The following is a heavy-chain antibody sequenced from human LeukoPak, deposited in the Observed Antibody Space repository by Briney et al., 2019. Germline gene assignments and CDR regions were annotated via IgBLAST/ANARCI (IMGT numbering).Heavy chain of an antibody. D-gene: IGHD1-1*01. Sequence: GGFLRLSCAASGFTFSSYGMHWVRQAPGKGLEWVAFIRYDGSNKYYADSVKGRFTISRDNSKNTLYLQMNSLRAEDTAVYYCAPRDWNDGPASHWGQGTLVTVSS. CDR2: IRYDGSNK. V-gene: IGHV3-30*02. J-gene: IGHJ4*02. CDR1: GFTFSSYG. CDR3: APRDWNDGPASH.